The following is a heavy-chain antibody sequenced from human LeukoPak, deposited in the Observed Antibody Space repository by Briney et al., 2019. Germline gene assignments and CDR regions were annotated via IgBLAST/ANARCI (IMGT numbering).Heavy chain of an antibody. CDR3: ARLMITFGGVIVRQTKPFDY. V-gene: IGHV3-21*01. CDR1: GFTFSSYS. D-gene: IGHD3-16*02. Sequence: GGSLRLSCAASGFTFSSYSMNWVRQAPGKGLEWVSSISSSSYIYYADSVKGRFTISRDNAKNSLYLQMNSLRAEDTAVYYCARLMITFGGVIVRQTKPFDYWGQGTLVTVSS. J-gene: IGHJ4*02. CDR2: ISSSSYI.